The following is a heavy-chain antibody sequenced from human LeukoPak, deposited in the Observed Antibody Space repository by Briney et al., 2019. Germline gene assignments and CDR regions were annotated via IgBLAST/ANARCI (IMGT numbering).Heavy chain of an antibody. V-gene: IGHV3-23*01. Sequence: GGSLRLSCAASGFTFSSYAMSWARQAPGKGLEWVSAISGSGGSTYYADSVKGRFTISRDNSKNTLYLQMNSLRAEDTAVYYCAEGITMVRGPRGDYWGQGTLVTVSS. CDR3: AEGITMVRGPRGDY. J-gene: IGHJ4*02. CDR2: ISGSGGST. D-gene: IGHD3-10*01. CDR1: GFTFSSYA.